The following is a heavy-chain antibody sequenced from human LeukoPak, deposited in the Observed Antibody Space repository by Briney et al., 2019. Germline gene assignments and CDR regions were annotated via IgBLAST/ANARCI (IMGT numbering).Heavy chain of an antibody. CDR3: ARYNSGWNDY. CDR1: GFTFSSFN. CDR2: ISSTSSLI. J-gene: IGHJ4*02. D-gene: IGHD6-19*01. V-gene: IGHV3-21*01. Sequence: GGSLRLSCAASGFTFSSFNMNWVRQAPGKGLVCVSSISSTSSLIWYADSLKGRFTISRDNAKNSLYLQMDSLRAEDTAVYYCARYNSGWNDYWGQGTLVTVSS.